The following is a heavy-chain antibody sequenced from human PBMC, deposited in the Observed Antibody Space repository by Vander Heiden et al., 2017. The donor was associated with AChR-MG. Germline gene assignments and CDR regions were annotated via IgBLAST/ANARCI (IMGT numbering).Heavy chain of an antibody. CDR1: GFTVSRDY. CDR2: ISTSGDT. CDR3: ARDSEESSSWSSDY. D-gene: IGHD6-13*01. J-gene: IGHJ4*02. Sequence: EVQLVETGGGLIQPGGSLRLSCAASGFTVSRDYMNWVRQAPGKGLDWVSTISTSGDTLYAESVKGRFTISRDNSKNTLFLQMNSLRTEDTAVYYCARDSEESSSWSSDYWGQGTLVAVSS. V-gene: IGHV3-53*02.